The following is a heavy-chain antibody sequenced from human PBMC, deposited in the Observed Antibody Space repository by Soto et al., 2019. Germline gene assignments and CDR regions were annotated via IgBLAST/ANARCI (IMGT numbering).Heavy chain of an antibody. CDR2: ISSSSSTI. D-gene: IGHD4-17*01. CDR1: GFTFSSYS. CDR3: ASGKDYADGGY. V-gene: IGHV3-48*02. J-gene: IGHJ4*02. Sequence: EVPLVESGGGLVQPGGSLRLSCAASGFTFSSYSMNWVRQAPGKGLEWVSYISSSSSTIYYADSVKGRFTISRDNAKNSLYLHMTSMRDEDTAVYYCASGKDYADGGYWGQGTLVTVSS.